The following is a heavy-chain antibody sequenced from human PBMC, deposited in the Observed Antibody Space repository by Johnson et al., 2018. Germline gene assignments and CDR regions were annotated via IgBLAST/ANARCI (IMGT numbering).Heavy chain of an antibody. V-gene: IGHV3-23*04. Sequence: EVQLVESGGGLVQPGGSLRLSCAASGFTFRYYAMSWVRQAPGKGLEWGSGISGLESSTSYADSVKGRFTISRDNSNNTLYLQMNSLRADDMAEYFCARDRVGKVDTGALEYWGQGTLVTVSS. D-gene: IGHD5-18*01. J-gene: IGHJ4*02. CDR2: ISGLESST. CDR3: ARDRVGKVDTGALEY. CDR1: GFTFRYYA.